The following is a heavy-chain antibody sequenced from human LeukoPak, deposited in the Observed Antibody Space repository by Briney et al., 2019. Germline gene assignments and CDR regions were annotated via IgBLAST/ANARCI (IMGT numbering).Heavy chain of an antibody. CDR1: GFTFSSYS. CDR2: IRSKAYGGTT. CDR3: TSIKILTGSYYFDY. Sequence: PGGSLRLSCAASGFTFSSYSMSWVRQAPGKGLEWVGFIRSKAYGGTTEYAASVKGRFTISRDDSKSIAYLQMNSLKTEDTAVYYCTSIKILTGSYYFDYWGQGTLVTVSS. D-gene: IGHD3-9*01. V-gene: IGHV3-49*04. J-gene: IGHJ4*02.